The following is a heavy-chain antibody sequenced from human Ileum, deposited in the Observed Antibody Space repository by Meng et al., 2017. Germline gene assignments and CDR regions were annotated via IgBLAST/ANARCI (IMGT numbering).Heavy chain of an antibody. J-gene: IGHJ4*02. CDR1: SGSISNSY. V-gene: IGHV4-4*07. CDR2: VYSSGIT. CDR3: ARGYVSLTREAFDY. Sequence: SETLSLTCTVSSGSISNSYWSWIRQPAGKGLEWIGRVYSSGITDYNPSLKSRVTLSVDTSKNQFSLKLTSVTAADTAVYYCARGYVSLTREAFDYWGQGTLVTVSS. D-gene: IGHD3-10*01.